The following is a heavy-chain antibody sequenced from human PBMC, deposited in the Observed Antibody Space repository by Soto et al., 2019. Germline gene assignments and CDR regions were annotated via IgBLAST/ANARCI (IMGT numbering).Heavy chain of an antibody. D-gene: IGHD3-16*01. Sequence: GGSLRLSCAVSGFTFDDNAMHWVRQAPEKGLEWDSGINWKSDIGYADSVKGRFTISRDNAENSLNLQMNSLRAEDTALYYCAISQDRGGRTTFIYWGQGTQVTVSS. CDR2: INWKSDI. CDR3: AISQDRGGRTTFIY. V-gene: IGHV3-9*01. CDR1: GFTFDDNA. J-gene: IGHJ4*02.